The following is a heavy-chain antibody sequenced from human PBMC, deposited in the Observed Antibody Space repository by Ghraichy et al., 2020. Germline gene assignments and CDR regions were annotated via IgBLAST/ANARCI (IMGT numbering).Heavy chain of an antibody. CDR1: GGSISSGSYY. Sequence: SETLSLTCTVSGGSISSGSYYWSWIRQPAGKGLEWIGRIYTSGSTNYNPSLKSRVTISVDTSKNQFSLKLSSVTAADTAVYYCARDIAGDSYNWNPPTNWFDPWGQGTLVTVSS. V-gene: IGHV4-61*02. D-gene: IGHD1-20*01. CDR3: ARDIAGDSYNWNPPTNWFDP. J-gene: IGHJ5*02. CDR2: IYTSGST.